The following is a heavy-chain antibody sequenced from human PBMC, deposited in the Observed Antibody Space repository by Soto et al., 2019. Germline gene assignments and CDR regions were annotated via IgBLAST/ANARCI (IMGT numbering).Heavy chain of an antibody. CDR2: IYPGDSDT. V-gene: IGHV5-51*03. D-gene: IGHD3-10*01. CDR3: AGGGVRGVVTRTRDYYGMDV. J-gene: IGHJ6*02. Sequence: GASVKVSCKGSGYNFTNYWIGWVRQMPGKGLESMGIIYPGDSDTRYSPSFQGQVTISADKSISTAYLQWSSLKASDTAMYYCAGGGVRGVVTRTRDYYGMDVWGQGTTVTVSS. CDR1: GYNFTNYW.